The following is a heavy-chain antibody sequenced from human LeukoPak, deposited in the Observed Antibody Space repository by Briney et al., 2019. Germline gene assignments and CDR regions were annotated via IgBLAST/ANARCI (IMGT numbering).Heavy chain of an antibody. V-gene: IGHV3-30*04. Sequence: GGSLRLSCTASGYIFDRYSMHWVRQAPGKGLEWVAVISYDGSNKYYADSVKGRFTISRDNSKNTLYLQMNSLRAEDTAVYYCAKDRWERDTAMVTPDYWGQGTLVTVSS. CDR1: GYIFDRYS. CDR3: AKDRWERDTAMVTPDY. CDR2: ISYDGSNK. D-gene: IGHD5-18*01. J-gene: IGHJ4*02.